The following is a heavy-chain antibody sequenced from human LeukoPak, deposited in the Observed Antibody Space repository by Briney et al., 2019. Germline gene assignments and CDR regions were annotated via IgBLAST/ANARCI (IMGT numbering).Heavy chain of an antibody. CDR3: ASVRDGYNWGAFDY. Sequence: SETLSLTCSVSGASISSYYWGWVRQPPGKGLEWIGYIYYSGSTNYNPSLKSRVTISVDTSKNQFSLKLSSVTAADTAVYYCASVRDGYNWGAFDYWGQGTLVTVSS. CDR1: GASISSYY. CDR2: IYYSGST. V-gene: IGHV4-59*01. D-gene: IGHD5-24*01. J-gene: IGHJ4*02.